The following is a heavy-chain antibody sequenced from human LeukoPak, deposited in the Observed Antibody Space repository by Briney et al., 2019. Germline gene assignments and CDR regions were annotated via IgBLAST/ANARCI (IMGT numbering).Heavy chain of an antibody. CDR2: MSNDGNSK. CDR3: ARARGTGSVTIGI. Sequence: GRSLRLSCAASGFTFSSYTMHWVRQAPGKGLEWVAVMSNDGNSKYYAGSVKGRFTISRDTSKSTLDLQMNGLRPEDTAVYYCARARGTGSVTIGIWGQGTLVTVSS. J-gene: IGHJ4*02. D-gene: IGHD4-17*01. CDR1: GFTFSSYT. V-gene: IGHV3-30-3*01.